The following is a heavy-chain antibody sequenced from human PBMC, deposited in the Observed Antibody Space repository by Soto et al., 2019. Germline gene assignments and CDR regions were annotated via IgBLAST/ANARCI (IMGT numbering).Heavy chain of an antibody. D-gene: IGHD3-16*01. J-gene: IGHJ4*02. Sequence: PSETLSLTCSVSGDSMASCCRYYNWLPQVPGMCLEWIGYVYYSASTHYNPSLRARATISRDTSKNKSALRLISVTAADTALYYCAKDKDLQPSVWGFWGQGIQVTVYS. V-gene: IGHV4-31*03. CDR3: AKDKDLQPSVWGF. CDR1: GDSMASCCRY. CDR2: VYYSAST.